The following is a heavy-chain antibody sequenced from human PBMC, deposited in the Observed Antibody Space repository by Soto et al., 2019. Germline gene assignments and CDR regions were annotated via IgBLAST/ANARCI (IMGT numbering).Heavy chain of an antibody. CDR1: GFTFSDYY. Sequence: GGSLRLSCAASGFTFSDYYMSWIRQAPGKGLEWVSYISSSGSTIYYADSVKGRFTISRDNAKNSLYLQMNSLRAEDTAVFYCASPPPQYDILTGYFAFDIWGQGTMVTVSS. CDR2: ISSSGSTI. J-gene: IGHJ3*02. CDR3: ASPPPQYDILTGYFAFDI. V-gene: IGHV3-11*01. D-gene: IGHD3-9*01.